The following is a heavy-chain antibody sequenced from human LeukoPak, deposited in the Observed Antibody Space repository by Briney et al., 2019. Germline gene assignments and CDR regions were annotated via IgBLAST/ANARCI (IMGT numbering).Heavy chain of an antibody. V-gene: IGHV2-5*02. CDR1: GFSLSTSGVG. D-gene: IGHD3-10*01. CDR2: IYWDDDK. CDR3: AHYRFGSGRGAFDI. Sequence: SGPTLVKPTQTLTLTCTFSGFSLSTSGVGVGWIRQPPGKALEWLALIYWDDDKRYSPSLKSRLTITKDTSKNQVVLTMTNIDPVDTATYYCAHYRFGSGRGAFDIWGQGTMVTVSS. J-gene: IGHJ3*02.